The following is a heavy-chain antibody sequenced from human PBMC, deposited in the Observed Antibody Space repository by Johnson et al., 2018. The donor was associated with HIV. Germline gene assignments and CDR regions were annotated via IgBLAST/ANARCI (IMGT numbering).Heavy chain of an antibody. J-gene: IGHJ3*02. Sequence: EKLVESGGSVVRPGGSLRLSCAASGFTFDDYGMSWVRQGSGKGLAWVSGINWNGGTTGYADSVKGRFTISRDNAKNSLYLQMNSLRAEDTAVYYCARAIAAAGTVGVDAFDIWGQGTMVTVSS. CDR1: GFTFDDYG. CDR2: INWNGGTT. CDR3: ARAIAAAGTVGVDAFDI. D-gene: IGHD6-13*01. V-gene: IGHV3-20*04.